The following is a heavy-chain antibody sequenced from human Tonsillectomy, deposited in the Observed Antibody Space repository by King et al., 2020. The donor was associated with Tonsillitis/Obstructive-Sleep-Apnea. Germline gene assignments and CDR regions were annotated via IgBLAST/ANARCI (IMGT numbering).Heavy chain of an antibody. CDR2: MSYSGST. J-gene: IGHJ4*02. D-gene: IGHD2-2*02. V-gene: IGHV4-39*01. Sequence: QLQESGPGLVKPSETLSLTCSVFGDSISNSNYYWGWIRQPPGKGLEYIGSMSYSGSTFYRSSLKVRVTISLDTSNNQFSLKLSSVTAADTAVYYCARHGRVIPTAIQAIDYWGQGTLVTVSS. CDR3: ARHGRVIPTAIQAIDY. CDR1: GDSISNSNYY.